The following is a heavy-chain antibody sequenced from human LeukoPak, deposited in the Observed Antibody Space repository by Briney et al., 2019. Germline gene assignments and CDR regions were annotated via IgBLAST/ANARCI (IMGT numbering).Heavy chain of an antibody. CDR3: ARIAYYYDSSGIDY. CDR2: INPSGGST. V-gene: IGHV1-46*01. Sequence: XVXXXXGQGLEWMGIINPSGGSTSYAQKFQGRVTMTRDTSTSTVYMELSSLRSEDTAVYYCARIAYYYDSSGIDYWGQGTLVTVSS. D-gene: IGHD3-22*01. J-gene: IGHJ4*02.